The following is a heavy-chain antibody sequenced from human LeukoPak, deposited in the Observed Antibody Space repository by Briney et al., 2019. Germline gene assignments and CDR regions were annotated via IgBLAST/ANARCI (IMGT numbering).Heavy chain of an antibody. J-gene: IGHJ1*01. D-gene: IGHD3-10*01. CDR3: AQDAEEKGYGRPVEYFQH. CDR2: ISGYGDST. Sequence: PGGSLRLSCVASGFIFSNYGMSWVRQAPGKGLEWVSAISGYGDSTFYADSVKGRFSISRDNSKNTVYLQIDSLRVEDTAVYYCAQDAEEKGYGRPVEYFQHWGQGTLVTVSS. CDR1: GFIFSNYG. V-gene: IGHV3-23*01.